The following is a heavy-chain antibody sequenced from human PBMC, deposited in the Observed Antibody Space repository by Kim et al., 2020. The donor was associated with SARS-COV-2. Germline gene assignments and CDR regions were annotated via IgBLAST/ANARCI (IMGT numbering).Heavy chain of an antibody. V-gene: IGHV3-74*01. J-gene: IGHJ4*02. CDR2: IGGDVSDT. Sequence: GGSLRLSCAASGFTFSGHWMHWVRQAPGKGLVWVSRIGGDVSDTTYADSVKGRFTISRDKAKNTMYLQMISLTVEDTAVYYCTRDGPGPVDFDYWGQGTLVTVSS. CDR3: TRDGPGPVDFDY. CDR1: GFTFSGHW. D-gene: IGHD5-12*01.